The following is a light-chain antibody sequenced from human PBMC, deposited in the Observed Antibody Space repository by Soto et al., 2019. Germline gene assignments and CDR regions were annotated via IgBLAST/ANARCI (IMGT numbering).Light chain of an antibody. J-gene: IGKJ1*01. V-gene: IGKV1-5*01. CDR1: QSVRGA. CDR2: DVT. CDR3: HQFYMGWT. Sequence: DIQMPQSPSTLSASVGDTVTITCLASQSVRGALAWYHHQPVRAPKGLIYDVTTLETGVPSRFSGFGSGTEFTLAISRLQPDDFGTYCCHQFYMGWTFGPGTMVDLK.